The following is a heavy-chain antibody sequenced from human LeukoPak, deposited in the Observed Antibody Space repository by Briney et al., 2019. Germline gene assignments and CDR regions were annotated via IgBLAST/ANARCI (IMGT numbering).Heavy chain of an antibody. V-gene: IGHV3-48*02. D-gene: IGHD5-24*01. CDR3: ARASFQRWLQLGGD. Sequence: GGSLRLSCTASGFTFSTYSMDWVRQAPGKGLEWVSYISSSSSTIYYADSVKGRFTISRDNTKNSLYLQMSSLRDEDTAVYYCARASFQRWLQLGGDWGQGTLVTVSS. J-gene: IGHJ4*02. CDR2: ISSSSSTI. CDR1: GFTFSTYS.